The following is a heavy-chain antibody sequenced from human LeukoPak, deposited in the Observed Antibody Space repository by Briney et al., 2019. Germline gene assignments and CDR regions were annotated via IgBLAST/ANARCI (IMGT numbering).Heavy chain of an antibody. CDR2: IHYSEST. CDR1: GGPIRSYY. V-gene: IGHV4-59*01. Sequence: PSETLSLTCTVSGGPIRSYYWSWMRQPPGKGLEWIGNIHYSESTNFNPSLKSRVAIAVDTSKNQFSLSMRSVTAADTAVYYCVRDRGEWSYSHDYWGQGTLVTVSS. J-gene: IGHJ4*02. D-gene: IGHD3-10*01. CDR3: VRDRGEWSYSHDY.